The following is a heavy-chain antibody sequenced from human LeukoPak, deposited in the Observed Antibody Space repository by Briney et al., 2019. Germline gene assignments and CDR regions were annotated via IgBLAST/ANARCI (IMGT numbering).Heavy chain of an antibody. J-gene: IGHJ4*02. CDR3: ARSSGYYFPFDY. CDR1: GYTFTSYD. CDR2: MNPNSGNT. V-gene: IGHV1-8*03. D-gene: IGHD3-22*01. Sequence: ASVKVSCKASGYTFTSYDINWVRQAAGQGLEWMGWMNPNSGNTAYAQKFQGRVAITRNTSTSAAYMELSSLRSEDTAVYYCARSSGYYFPFDYWGQGTLVTVSS.